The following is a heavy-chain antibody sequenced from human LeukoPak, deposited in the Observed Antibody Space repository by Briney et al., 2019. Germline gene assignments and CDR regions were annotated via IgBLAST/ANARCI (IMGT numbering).Heavy chain of an antibody. CDR2: IKKTGSET. CDR1: GFTFSHFW. D-gene: IGHD2-15*01. V-gene: IGHV3-7*01. CDR3: AREDGYCSGGNCYSYFDS. J-gene: IGHJ4*02. Sequence: GGSLRLSCAASGFTFSHFWMSWVRQAPGKGLEWVAYIKKTGSETYYVDSVKGRLTITRDNTRNSLFLQMYSLGAEDTAVYFCAREDGYCSGGNCYSYFDSWGQGTLVTVSS.